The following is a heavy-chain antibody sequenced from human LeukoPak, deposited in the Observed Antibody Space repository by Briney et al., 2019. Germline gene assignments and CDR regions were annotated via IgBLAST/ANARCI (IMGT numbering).Heavy chain of an antibody. V-gene: IGHV4-4*07. J-gene: IGHJ4*01. CDR2: IYTSGST. Sequence: PSETLSLTCTVSGGSISSYYWSWIRQPAGKGLEWIGRIYTSGSTNYNPSLKSRVTMSVDTSKNQFSLKLSSVTAADTAVYFCATTWYYDTRGYLFDDWGHGTLVTVSS. CDR1: GGSISSYY. D-gene: IGHD3-22*01. CDR3: ATTWYYDTRGYLFDD.